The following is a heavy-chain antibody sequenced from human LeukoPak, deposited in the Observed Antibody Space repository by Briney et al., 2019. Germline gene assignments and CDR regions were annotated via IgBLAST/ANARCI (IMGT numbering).Heavy chain of an antibody. CDR2: INHSGST. Sequence: SETLSLTCAVYGGSFSGYYWSWIRQPPGKGLEWIGEINHSGSTNYNPSLKSRVTISVDTSKNQFSLKLSSVTAADTAVYYCARDSRYCSGGSCVWFDPWGQGTLVTVSS. CDR1: GGSFSGYY. CDR3: ARDSRYCSGGSCVWFDP. D-gene: IGHD2-15*01. J-gene: IGHJ5*02. V-gene: IGHV4-34*01.